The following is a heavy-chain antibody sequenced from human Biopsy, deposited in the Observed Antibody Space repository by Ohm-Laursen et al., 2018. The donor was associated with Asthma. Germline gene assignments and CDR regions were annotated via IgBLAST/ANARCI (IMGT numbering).Heavy chain of an antibody. J-gene: IGHJ3*02. D-gene: IGHD1-26*01. CDR2: IYKSGQV. CDR1: GGSISSNFYY. Sequence: SQTLSLTCAVSGGSISSNFYYWGWIRQPPGKGLEWIGNIYKSGQVYYNLSLKSRVTISVDTSKNQFSLQLRSVTAADTAVYYCARQKLVAAEGPFDMWSQGTTVTVSS. CDR3: ARQKLVAAEGPFDM. V-gene: IGHV4-39*01.